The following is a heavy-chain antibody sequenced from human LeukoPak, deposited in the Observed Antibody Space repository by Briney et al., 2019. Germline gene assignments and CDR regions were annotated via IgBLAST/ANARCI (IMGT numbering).Heavy chain of an antibody. V-gene: IGHV1-18*04. Sequence: GASVTLSFTASGYTFTVYYMHWLRHAPGQGLEWMGWISVYNGDTNYAQNLQGRVTMTTVTSTNTDYSELRSLISDDTAVYYCARDRRHLKTHMITGVDYWGQGTLVPVSS. CDR1: GYTFTVYY. D-gene: IGHD3-16*01. J-gene: IGHJ4*02. CDR3: ARDRRHLKTHMITGVDY. CDR2: ISVYNGDT.